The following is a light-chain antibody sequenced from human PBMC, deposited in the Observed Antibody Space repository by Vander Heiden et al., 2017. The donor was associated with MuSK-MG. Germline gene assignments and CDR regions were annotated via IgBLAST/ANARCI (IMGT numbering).Light chain of an antibody. Sequence: QSALTQPASVSGSPGQSITISCIGISSDVGNFVSWYQQHPGKAPKVIIYEASKRPSGVSNRFSGSKSGNTASLTISGLQAEDEADYYCCSNAGSSTVFGGGTKMTVL. CDR2: EAS. CDR1: SSDVGNF. CDR3: CSNAGSSTV. J-gene: IGLJ3*02. V-gene: IGLV2-23*01.